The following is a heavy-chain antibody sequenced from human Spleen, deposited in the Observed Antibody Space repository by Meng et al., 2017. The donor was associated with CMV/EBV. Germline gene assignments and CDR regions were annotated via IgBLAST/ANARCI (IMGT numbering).Heavy chain of an antibody. V-gene: IGHV4-4*01. J-gene: IGHJ4*02. CDR1: GRSIRTTTW. Sequence: SGRSIRTTTWWSWVRPTPGKGLEWIGEIYHSGSTNYNPSLKSRVTISVDKSKNQFSLKLSSVTAADTAVYFCARDLLTGGLRHFDDWGQGILVTVSS. CDR2: IYHSGST. D-gene: IGHD3-10*01. CDR3: ARDLLTGGLRHFDD.